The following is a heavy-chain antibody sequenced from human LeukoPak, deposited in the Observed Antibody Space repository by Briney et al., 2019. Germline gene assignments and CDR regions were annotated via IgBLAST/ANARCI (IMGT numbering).Heavy chain of an antibody. CDR2: TYYSGSA. CDR3: ARGRSDYEGTFYFDY. V-gene: IGHV4-59*01. D-gene: IGHD5-12*01. Sequence: SETLSLTCTASGGSISSYYWSWIRQPPGKGLEWIGYTYYSGSANYNPSLKSRVTISVDTSKNQFSLKLSSVTAADTAVYYCARGRSDYEGTFYFDYWGQGTLVTVSS. J-gene: IGHJ4*02. CDR1: GGSISSYY.